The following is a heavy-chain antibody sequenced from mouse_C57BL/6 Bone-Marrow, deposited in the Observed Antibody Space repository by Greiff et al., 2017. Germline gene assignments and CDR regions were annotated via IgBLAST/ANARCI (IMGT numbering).Heavy chain of an antibody. Sequence: VQLQQSGAELVRPGTSVKMSCKASGYTFTNYWIGWAKQRPGHGLEWIGDIYPGGGYTNYNEKFKGKATLTADKSSSTAYMQFSSLTSEDSAIYYCARCSYDYAMDYWSQGTSVTVSS. CDR1: GYTFTNYW. D-gene: IGHD6-1*01. J-gene: IGHJ4*01. CDR3: ARCSYDYAMDY. CDR2: IYPGGGYT. V-gene: IGHV1-63*01.